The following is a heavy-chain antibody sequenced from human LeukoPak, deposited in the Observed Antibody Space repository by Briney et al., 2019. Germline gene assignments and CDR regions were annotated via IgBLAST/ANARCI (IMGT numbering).Heavy chain of an antibody. CDR3: AREPDYGDYALDY. CDR1: GFRLTTYS. D-gene: IGHD4-17*01. CDR2: ISSSSNTI. J-gene: IGHJ4*02. Sequence: GGSLRLSCAASGFRLTTYSMNWVRQAPGQGLEWVSYISSSSNTIYYGDSVKGRFTISRDNAKNSLYLQMNSLRAEDTAVYYCAREPDYGDYALDYWGQGTLVTVSS. V-gene: IGHV3-48*01.